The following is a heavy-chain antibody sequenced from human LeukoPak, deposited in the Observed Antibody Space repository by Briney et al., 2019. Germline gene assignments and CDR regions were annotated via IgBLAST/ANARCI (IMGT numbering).Heavy chain of an antibody. CDR2: IYKSGST. CDR1: GGSISSYY. D-gene: IGHD6-13*01. J-gene: IGHJ4*02. Sequence: SETLSLTCTVSGGSISSYYWSWIRQPAGKGLEWIGRIYKSGSTNYNPSVKSRVTMSVDTSKNQFSLKLSSVTAADTAVYYCARHDSSSWFWYFDYWGQGTLVTVSS. V-gene: IGHV4-4*07. CDR3: ARHDSSSWFWYFDY.